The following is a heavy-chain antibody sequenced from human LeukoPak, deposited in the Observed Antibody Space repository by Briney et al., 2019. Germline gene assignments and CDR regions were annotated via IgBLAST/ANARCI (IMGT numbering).Heavy chain of an antibody. CDR3: AREKYSGSYYDY. D-gene: IGHD1-26*01. J-gene: IGHJ4*02. CDR2: IYHSGST. Sequence: SETLSLTCAVTGGSISSSNWWSWVRQPPGKGLEWIGEIYHSGSTNYNPSLKSRVTISVDTSKNQFSLKLSSVTAADTAVYYCAREKYSGSYYDYWGQGTLVTVSS. CDR1: GGSISSSNW. V-gene: IGHV4-4*02.